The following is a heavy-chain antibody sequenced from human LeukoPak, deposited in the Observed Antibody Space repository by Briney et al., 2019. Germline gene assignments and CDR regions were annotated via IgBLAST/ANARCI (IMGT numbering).Heavy chain of an antibody. D-gene: IGHD2-15*01. CDR1: GYTFTSYD. J-gene: IGHJ4*02. CDR2: VNPNSGHT. Sequence: ASVKVSCKASGYTFTSYDVNWVRQATGPGLEWMGWVNPNSGHTGYAQKFQGRVTMTTNTSISTAYMELSSLRSEDTAVYYCARGAPGSYCSGGSCPYFDYWGQGTLVSVSS. V-gene: IGHV1-8*01. CDR3: ARGAPGSYCSGGSCPYFDY.